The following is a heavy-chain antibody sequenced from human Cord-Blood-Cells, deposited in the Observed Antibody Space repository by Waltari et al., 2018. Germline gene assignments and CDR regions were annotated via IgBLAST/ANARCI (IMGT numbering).Heavy chain of an antibody. CDR1: GGSFSGYY. D-gene: IGHD2-2*01. J-gene: IGHJ5*02. CDR3: ARGLERDIVVVPAAIKLDP. CDR2: INQSGST. Sequence: QVQLQQWGAGLLKPSETLSLTCAVYGGSFSGYYWSWIRQPPGKGLEWIGEINQSGSTNYNPSLKSRVTRSVDTSKNQFSLKLSSVTAADTAVYYCARGLERDIVVVPAAIKLDPWGQGTLVTVSS. V-gene: IGHV4-34*01.